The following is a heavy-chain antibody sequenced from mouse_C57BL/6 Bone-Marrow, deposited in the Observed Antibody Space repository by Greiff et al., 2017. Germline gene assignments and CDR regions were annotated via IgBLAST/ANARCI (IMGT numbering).Heavy chain of an antibody. V-gene: IGHV1-69*01. Sequence: VQLQQPGPELVMPGASVKLSCKASGYTFTSYWMHWVKQRPGQGLEWIGEIDPSDSYTNYNQKFKGKSTLTVAKSSSTAYMQLSSLTSEDSAVYYCAREDDGDYSAGFAYWGQGTLVTVSA. CDR2: IDPSDSYT. D-gene: IGHD2-3*01. CDR1: GYTFTSYW. CDR3: AREDDGDYSAGFAY. J-gene: IGHJ3*01.